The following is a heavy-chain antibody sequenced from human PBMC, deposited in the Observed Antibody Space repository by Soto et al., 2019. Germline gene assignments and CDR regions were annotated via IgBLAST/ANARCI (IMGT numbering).Heavy chain of an antibody. CDR2: ISNDGTST. J-gene: IGHJ3*02. CDR1: GFTSSSYW. D-gene: IGHD3-22*01. CDR3: ARDWYYYDTSDHFSADAFDI. Sequence: EVQLVESGGGLVQPGGSLRLSCAASGFTSSSYWMHWVRQAPGKGLVWVSRISNDGTSTNYADSVKGRFTISRDNAKNTVYLERNSLRAEDTAVYYCARDWYYYDTSDHFSADAFDIWGQGTTVTVSS. V-gene: IGHV3-74*01.